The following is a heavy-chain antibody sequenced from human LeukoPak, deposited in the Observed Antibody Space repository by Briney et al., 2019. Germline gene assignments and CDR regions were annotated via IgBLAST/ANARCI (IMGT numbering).Heavy chain of an antibody. V-gene: IGHV4-34*01. CDR2: INHSGNT. CDR3: ARGFDPDY. Sequence: PSETLSLTCAVYGGSFTNYYWSWIRQPPGKGLEWIGEINHSGNTNYNPSLKSRVTISVDTSKNQFSLKLSSVTAADTAVYYCARGFDPDYWGQGTLVTVSS. J-gene: IGHJ4*02. D-gene: IGHD3-9*01. CDR1: GGSFTNYY.